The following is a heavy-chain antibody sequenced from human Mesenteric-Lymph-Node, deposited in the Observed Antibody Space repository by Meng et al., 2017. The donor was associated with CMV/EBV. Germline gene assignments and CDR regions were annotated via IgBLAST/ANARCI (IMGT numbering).Heavy chain of an antibody. J-gene: IGHJ5*02. CDR2: MNPNSGNT. Sequence: ASVKVSCKASGYTFTSYGISWVRQAPGQGLEWMGWMNPNSGNTGYAQKFQGRVTITRNTSISTAYMELSSLRSEDTAVYYCARGFDDFWSGNRGNWFDPWGQGTLVTVSS. CDR3: ARGFDDFWSGNRGNWFDP. CDR1: GYTFTSYG. V-gene: IGHV1-8*03. D-gene: IGHD3-3*01.